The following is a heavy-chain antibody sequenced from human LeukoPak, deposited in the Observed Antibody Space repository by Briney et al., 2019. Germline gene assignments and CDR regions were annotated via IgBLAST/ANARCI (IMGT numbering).Heavy chain of an antibody. D-gene: IGHD4-17*01. CDR2: ISAYNGNT. Sequence: ASVKVSCKASGYTFTSYGISGVRQAPGQGLEWMGWISAYNGNTNYAQKLQGRVTMTTDTSTSTAYMELRSLRSDDTAVHYCARDLAHDYGDHEDYWGQGTLVTVSS. CDR3: ARDLAHDYGDHEDY. J-gene: IGHJ4*02. V-gene: IGHV1-18*01. CDR1: GYTFTSYG.